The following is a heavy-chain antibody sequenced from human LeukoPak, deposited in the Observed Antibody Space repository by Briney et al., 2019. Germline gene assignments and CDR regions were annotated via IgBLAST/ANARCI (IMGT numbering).Heavy chain of an antibody. CDR2: ISSSSSYI. J-gene: IGHJ4*02. CDR1: GFSFNNFA. D-gene: IGHD2/OR15-2a*01. V-gene: IGHV3-21*01. CDR3: ARDSENPDY. Sequence: PGGSLRLSCAASGFSFNNFAMSWVRQAPGKGLEWVSSISSSSSYIYYADSVKGRFTISRDNAKNSLYLQMNSLRAEDTAVYYCARDSENPDYWGQGTLVTVSS.